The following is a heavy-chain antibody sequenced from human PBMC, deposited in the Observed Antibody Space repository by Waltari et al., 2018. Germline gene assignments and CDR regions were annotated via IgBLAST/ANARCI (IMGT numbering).Heavy chain of an antibody. CDR3: ARGGGYYYGSQLFPEFDY. CDR1: GGSISSGDYY. V-gene: IGHV4-30-4*08. Sequence: QVQLQESGPGLVKPSQTLSPTCAVSGGSISSGDYYWSWIRRPRRKGREWIGYIYYSGSTYYNPTLKSRVTISVDTSKNQFSLKLSSVTAADTAVYYCARGGGYYYGSQLFPEFDYWGQGTLVTVSS. J-gene: IGHJ4*02. D-gene: IGHD3-10*01. CDR2: IYYSGST.